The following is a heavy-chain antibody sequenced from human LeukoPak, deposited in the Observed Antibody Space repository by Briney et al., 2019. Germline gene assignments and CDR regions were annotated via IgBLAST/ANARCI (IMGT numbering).Heavy chain of an antibody. Sequence: SETLSLTCTVSGGPISTSYFWGWVRQPPGKGLEWIGTTDYSGTTYYNPSLKSRVTISVDSSKNQFSLKLSSVTAPDTAVYYCARHSGGSYVFAFDIWGQGTMFTASS. CDR1: GGPISTSYF. CDR3: ARHSGGSYVFAFDI. V-gene: IGHV4-39*01. D-gene: IGHD2-15*01. J-gene: IGHJ3*02. CDR2: TDYSGTT.